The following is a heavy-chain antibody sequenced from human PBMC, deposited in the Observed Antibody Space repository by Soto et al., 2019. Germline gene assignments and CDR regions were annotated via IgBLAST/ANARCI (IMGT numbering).Heavy chain of an antibody. J-gene: IGHJ6*02. CDR1: GFTFSSYA. CDR3: AKKGGRGAAAGTGMDV. CDR2: ISGSGGST. Sequence: GESLKISCAASGFTFSSYAMSWVRQAPGKGLEWVSAISGSGGSTYYADSVKGRFTISRDNSKNTLYLQMNSLRAEDTAVYYCAKKGGRGAAAGTGMDVWGQGTTVTVSS. V-gene: IGHV3-23*01. D-gene: IGHD6-13*01.